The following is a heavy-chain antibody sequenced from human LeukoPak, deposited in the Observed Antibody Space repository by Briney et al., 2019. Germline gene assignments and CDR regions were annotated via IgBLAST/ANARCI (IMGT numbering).Heavy chain of an antibody. Sequence: GGSLRLSCAASGFTFSSYAMSWVRQAPGKGLEWVSAISGSGGSTYYADSVKGRFTISRGNSKNTLYLQMNSLRAEDTAVYYCARMIAAAGNFDYWGQGTLVTVSS. D-gene: IGHD6-13*01. J-gene: IGHJ4*02. CDR1: GFTFSSYA. CDR2: ISGSGGST. V-gene: IGHV3-23*01. CDR3: ARMIAAAGNFDY.